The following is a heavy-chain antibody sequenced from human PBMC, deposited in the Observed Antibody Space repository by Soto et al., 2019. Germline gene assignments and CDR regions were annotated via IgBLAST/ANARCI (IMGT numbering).Heavy chain of an antibody. J-gene: IGHJ4*02. CDR3: LAVAGTGLFSGADY. CDR2: ISSSGSTI. CDR1: GFTFSDYY. Sequence: GGSLRLSCAASGFTFSDYYMSWIRQAPGKGLEWVSYISSSGSTIYYADSVKGRFTISRDNAKNSLYLQMNSLRAEDTAVYYCLAVAGTGLFSGADYWGQGTLVTVSS. V-gene: IGHV3-11*01. D-gene: IGHD6-19*01.